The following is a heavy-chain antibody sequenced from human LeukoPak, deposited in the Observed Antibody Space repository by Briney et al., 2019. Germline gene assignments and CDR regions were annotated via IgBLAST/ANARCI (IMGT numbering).Heavy chain of an antibody. CDR2: ISSSSSYT. D-gene: IGHD3-3*01. J-gene: IGHJ4*02. Sequence: GGSLRLSCAASGFTFSSYSMNWVRQAPGKGLEWVSSISSSSSYTYYADSVKGRFTISRDNAKNSLYLQMNSLRAEDTAVYYCARDVDFWSGRYYFDYWGQGTLVTVSS. CDR3: ARDVDFWSGRYYFDY. V-gene: IGHV3-21*01. CDR1: GFTFSSYS.